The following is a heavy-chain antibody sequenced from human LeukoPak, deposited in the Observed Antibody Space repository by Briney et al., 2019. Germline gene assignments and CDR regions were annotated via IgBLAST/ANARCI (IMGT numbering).Heavy chain of an antibody. Sequence: SETLSLTCTVSGGSISNYYWSWTRQPAGKGLEYIGRLYASGSTDYSPSLRSQLTMSLDTSKNQFPLKLTSVTAADTAIYYCARDGAARFSDYWGQGALVTVPS. CDR2: LYASGST. CDR3: ARDGAARFSDY. CDR1: GGSISNYY. D-gene: IGHD1-26*01. J-gene: IGHJ4*02. V-gene: IGHV4-4*07.